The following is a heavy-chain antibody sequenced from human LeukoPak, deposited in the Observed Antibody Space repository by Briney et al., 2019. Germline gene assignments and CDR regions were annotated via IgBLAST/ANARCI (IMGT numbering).Heavy chain of an antibody. Sequence: ASVKVSCKASGYTFTSYYMHWVRQAPGQGLEWMGIINPSGGSTSYAQKFQGRVTMSRDTSTSTVYMELSSLRSEDTAVYYCARDEGDYGCRNWGQGTLVTVSS. CDR3: ARDEGDYGCRN. J-gene: IGHJ4*02. CDR1: GYTFTSYY. V-gene: IGHV1-46*01. CDR2: INPSGGST. D-gene: IGHD4-17*01.